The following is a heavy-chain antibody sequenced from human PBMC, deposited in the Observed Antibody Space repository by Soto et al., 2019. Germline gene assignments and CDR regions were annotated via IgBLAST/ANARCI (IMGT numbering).Heavy chain of an antibody. CDR1: GGTFSSYA. J-gene: IGHJ6*02. CDR2: IIPIFGTA. V-gene: IGHV1-69*01. CDR3: ARDFCRPPDSGYDYSEPEVYYYGMDV. Sequence: QVQLVQSGAEVKKPGSSVKVSCKASGGTFSSYAISWVRQAPGQGLEWMGGIIPIFGTANYAQKFQGRVTITADESTSTAYMELSSLRSEDTAVYYCARDFCRPPDSGYDYSEPEVYYYGMDVWGQVTTVTVSS. D-gene: IGHD5-12*01.